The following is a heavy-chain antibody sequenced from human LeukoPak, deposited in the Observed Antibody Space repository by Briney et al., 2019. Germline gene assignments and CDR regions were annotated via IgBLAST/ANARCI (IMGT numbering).Heavy chain of an antibody. J-gene: IGHJ3*02. CDR2: FDPEDGET. CDR3: ARGFDGHYGFDI. Sequence: ASVKVSCKVSGYTLTELSMFWVRQAPGKGLQWMGGFDPEDGETIYAQKFQGRVTMTEDTSTDTAYMELSSLRSEDTAVYYCARGFDGHYGFDIWGQGTMVTVSS. D-gene: IGHD5-24*01. V-gene: IGHV1-24*01. CDR1: GYTLTELS.